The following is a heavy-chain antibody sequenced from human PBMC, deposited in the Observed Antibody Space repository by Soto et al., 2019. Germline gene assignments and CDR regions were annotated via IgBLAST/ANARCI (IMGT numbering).Heavy chain of an antibody. D-gene: IGHD2-21*02. J-gene: IGHJ4*02. V-gene: IGHV3-21*01. Sequence: EVQLVESGGGLVKPGESLRLSCAASGFTFRTYSMNWVRQAPGKGLEWVSLISSSSSYIYYADSLKGRFTISRDNAKNSLYLEMNNLRAEDTAVYYCARFVSATAINDHRGQGTLVTVSS. CDR1: GFTFRTYS. CDR2: ISSSSSYI. CDR3: ARFVSATAINDH.